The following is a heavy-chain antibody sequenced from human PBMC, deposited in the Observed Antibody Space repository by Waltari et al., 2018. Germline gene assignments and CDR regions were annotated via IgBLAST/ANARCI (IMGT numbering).Heavy chain of an antibody. V-gene: IGHV1-3*01. Sequence: QVQLVQSGAEVKKPGASVKVSCKASGYTFTSYAMHWVRQAPGQRLEWMGWINAGNGNTKYSQKFQGRVTITRDKSTSTAYMELSSLRSEDTAVYYCARALEYGSGWYFWGQGTLVTVSS. CDR1: GYTFTSYA. CDR2: INAGNGNT. J-gene: IGHJ4*02. D-gene: IGHD6-19*01. CDR3: ARALEYGSGWYF.